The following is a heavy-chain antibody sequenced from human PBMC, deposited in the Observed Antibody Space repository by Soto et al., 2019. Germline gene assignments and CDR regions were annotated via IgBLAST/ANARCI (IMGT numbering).Heavy chain of an antibody. CDR1: GGSFNRHT. V-gene: IGHV1-69*01. CDR2: IIPIFGTA. Sequence: QVQLVQSGAEVRKPGSSVRVSCKASGGSFNRHTISWVRQAPGQGLEWMGGIIPIFGTANHAQKYQGRVTIIADESTRTVYMELRSLRSDDTAIYYCARGWGYDSTDYYYAYWGQGTLVIVSS. J-gene: IGHJ4*02. D-gene: IGHD3-22*01. CDR3: ARGWGYDSTDYYYAY.